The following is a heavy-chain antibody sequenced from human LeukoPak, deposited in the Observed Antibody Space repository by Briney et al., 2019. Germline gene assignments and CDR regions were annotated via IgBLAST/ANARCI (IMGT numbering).Heavy chain of an antibody. CDR3: AKGPYSRSWRRDRDFDY. J-gene: IGHJ4*02. CDR1: GFTFSSYR. D-gene: IGHD6-13*01. V-gene: IGHV3-30*18. Sequence: GRSLTLSCSASGFTFSSYRMHCLPPAPGKGLVGLAVISYDGSNKNYEDHVKGRLTISRDNSKNTLYLQMNSLRAEDTAVYYCAKGPYSRSWRRDRDFDYWGQGTVVTVS. CDR2: ISYDGSNK.